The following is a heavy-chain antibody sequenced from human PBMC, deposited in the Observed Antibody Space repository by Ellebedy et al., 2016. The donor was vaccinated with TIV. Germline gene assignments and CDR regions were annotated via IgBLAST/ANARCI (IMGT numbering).Heavy chain of an antibody. Sequence: SETLSLTXAVYGGSFSGYYWSWIRQPPGKGLEWIGEINHSGSTNYNPSLKSRVTISVDTSKNQFSLKLSSVTAADTAVYYCARGRGYDFWSGYYKGPRFDYWGQGTLVTVSS. J-gene: IGHJ4*02. V-gene: IGHV4-34*01. CDR1: GGSFSGYY. CDR3: ARGRGYDFWSGYYKGPRFDY. D-gene: IGHD3-3*01. CDR2: INHSGST.